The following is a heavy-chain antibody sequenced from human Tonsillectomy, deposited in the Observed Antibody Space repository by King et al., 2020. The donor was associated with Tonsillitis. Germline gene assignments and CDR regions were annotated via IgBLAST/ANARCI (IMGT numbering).Heavy chain of an antibody. J-gene: IGHJ6*02. CDR2: ISYDGSKK. V-gene: IGHV3-30-3*01. Sequence: VQLVESGGGVVQPGRSLRLSCAASGFTFSSYAMHWVRQAPGKGLEWVAFISYDGSKKYYADSVKGRFTRSRDNSKNTLYLQMNSLRAEDTAVYYCARDLRSDLYGMDVWGQGTTVTVSS. D-gene: IGHD3-3*01. CDR1: GFTFSSYA. CDR3: ARDLRSDLYGMDV.